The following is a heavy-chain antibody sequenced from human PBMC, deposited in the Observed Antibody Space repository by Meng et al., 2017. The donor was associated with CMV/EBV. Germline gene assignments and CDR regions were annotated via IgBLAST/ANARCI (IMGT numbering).Heavy chain of an antibody. D-gene: IGHD3-3*01. CDR1: RGGYL. V-gene: IGHV4-30-4*08. Sequence: RGGYLWSCLRQPPGKGLEWIGYIYYSGTPYYNPSLKSRVTISIDTSKNQFSLKLSSVTAADTAVYYCARVVRDDFWSGYYRGGWFDPWGQGTLVTVSS. CDR2: IYYSGTP. CDR3: ARVVRDDFWSGYYRGGWFDP. J-gene: IGHJ5*02.